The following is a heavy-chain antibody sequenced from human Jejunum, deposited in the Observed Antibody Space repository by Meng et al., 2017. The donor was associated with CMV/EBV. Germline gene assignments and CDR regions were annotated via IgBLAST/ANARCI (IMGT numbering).Heavy chain of an antibody. V-gene: IGHV4-4*01. Sequence: CPGSGDSISRNNYWSWVRQPPGKGLEWIGEISHSGITKYTPSLKSRVTISVDKTKNYFSLNLISVTAADTGVYFCARSSGYWSLDYWGQGTLVTVSS. CDR3: ARSSGYWSLDY. CDR2: ISHSGIT. CDR1: GDSISRNNY. D-gene: IGHD2-8*02. J-gene: IGHJ4*02.